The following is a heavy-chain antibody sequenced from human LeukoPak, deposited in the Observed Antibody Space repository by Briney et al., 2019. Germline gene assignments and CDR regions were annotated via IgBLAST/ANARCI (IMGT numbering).Heavy chain of an antibody. V-gene: IGHV1-69*05. Sequence: SVKVSCKASGGTFSSYAISWVRQAPGQGLEWMGRIIPIFGTANYAQKFQGRVTITTDESTSTAYMELSSLRFEDTAVYYCARTHIVVVTANYYMDVWGKGTTVTVSS. D-gene: IGHD2-21*02. CDR1: GGTFSSYA. J-gene: IGHJ6*03. CDR3: ARTHIVVVTANYYMDV. CDR2: IIPIFGTA.